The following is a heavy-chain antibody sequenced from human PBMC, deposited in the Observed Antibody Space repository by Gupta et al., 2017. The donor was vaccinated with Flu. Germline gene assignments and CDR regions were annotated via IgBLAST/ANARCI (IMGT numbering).Heavy chain of an antibody. J-gene: IGHJ6*02. CDR3: AKVLLPGFSNALYGLDV. V-gene: IGHV3-30*18. Sequence: VRQAPGKGLEWVAFMSYDGSNKYSADSVKGRFTISRDNSENTLYLQMNSLRAEDTAVYYCAKVLLPGFSNALYGLDVWGQGTTVTVS. CDR2: MSYDGSNK. D-gene: IGHD2-2*01.